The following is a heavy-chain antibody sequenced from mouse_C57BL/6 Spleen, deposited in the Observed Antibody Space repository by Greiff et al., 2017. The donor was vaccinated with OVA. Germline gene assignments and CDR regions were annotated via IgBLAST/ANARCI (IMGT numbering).Heavy chain of an antibody. V-gene: IGHV1-69*01. CDR3: ARGHYGSSPYYFDY. CDR2: IDPSDSYT. J-gene: IGHJ2*01. D-gene: IGHD1-1*01. Sequence: VQLKQPGAELVMPGASVKLSCKASGYTFTSYWMHWVKQRPGQGLEWIGEIDPSDSYTNYNQKFKGKSTLTVDKSSSTAYMQLSSLTSEDSAVYYCARGHYGSSPYYFDYWGQGTTLTVSS. CDR1: GYTFTSYW.